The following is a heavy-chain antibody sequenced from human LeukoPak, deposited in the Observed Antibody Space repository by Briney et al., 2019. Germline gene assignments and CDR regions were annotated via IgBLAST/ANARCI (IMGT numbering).Heavy chain of an antibody. CDR1: GFTFRSYA. CDR3: ANLATVAPVDY. D-gene: IGHD4-23*01. Sequence: GGSLRLSCAASGFTFRSYAMSWARLAPGKGLEWVSTISGSGGGTWYPDSVKGRFTISRDNSKNTLWLHMTSLRPEDTAIYYCANLATVAPVDYWGQGTLVTVSS. J-gene: IGHJ4*02. CDR2: ISGSGGGT. V-gene: IGHV3-23*01.